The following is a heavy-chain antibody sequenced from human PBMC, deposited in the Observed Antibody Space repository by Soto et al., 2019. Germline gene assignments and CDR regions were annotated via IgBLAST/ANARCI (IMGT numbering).Heavy chain of an antibody. J-gene: IGHJ4*02. CDR2: ISYDGSNK. D-gene: IGHD5-12*01. CDR3: AKAGYSGYDWLDY. CDR1: GFTFSSYG. Sequence: PGGSLRLSCAASGFTFSSYGMHWVRQAPGKGLEWVAVISYDGSNKYYADSVKGRFTISRDNSKNTLYLQMNSLRAEDTAVYYCAKAGYSGYDWLDYWGQGTLVTVSS. V-gene: IGHV3-30*18.